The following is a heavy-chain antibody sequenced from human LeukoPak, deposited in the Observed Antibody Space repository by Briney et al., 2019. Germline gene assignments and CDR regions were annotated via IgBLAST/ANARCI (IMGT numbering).Heavy chain of an antibody. Sequence: GGSLRLSCTASGFTFGDYAMSWIRQAPGKGLEWVSSISRSTSFPYYADSVKGRFTISRDNAKNSLYLQMNSLRADDTAVYYCASGWGSGYWGQGTLVTVSS. CDR1: GFTFGDYA. D-gene: IGHD7-27*01. CDR3: ASGWGSGY. CDR2: ISRSTSFP. J-gene: IGHJ4*02. V-gene: IGHV3-21*01.